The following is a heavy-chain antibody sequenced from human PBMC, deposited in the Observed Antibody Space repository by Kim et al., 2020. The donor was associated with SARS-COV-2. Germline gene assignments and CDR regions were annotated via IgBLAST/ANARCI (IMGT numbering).Heavy chain of an antibody. CDR2: IYYSGST. CDR1: GGSISSYY. CDR3: ARALEGYSSGWYVYY. Sequence: SETLSLTCTVSGGSISSYYWSWIRQPPGKGLEWIGYIYYSGSTNYNPSLKSRVTISVDTSKNQFSLKLSSVTAADTAVYYCARALEGYSSGWYVYYWGQGTLVTVSS. D-gene: IGHD6-19*01. V-gene: IGHV4-59*01. J-gene: IGHJ4*02.